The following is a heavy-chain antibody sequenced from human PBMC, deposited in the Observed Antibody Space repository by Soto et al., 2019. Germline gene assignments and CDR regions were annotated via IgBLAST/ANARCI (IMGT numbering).Heavy chain of an antibody. CDR3: AAPTGTTSRKNYYYGMDV. Sequence: QVQLVQSGAEVKKPGASVKVSCKASGYTFTSYGISWVRQAPGQGLEWMGWISAYNGNTNYAQKLQGRVTMTTDTSTRTAYMELRSLRSDDTAVYYCAAPTGTTSRKNYYYGMDVWGQVTTVTVSS. CDR1: GYTFTSYG. D-gene: IGHD1-7*01. V-gene: IGHV1-18*04. J-gene: IGHJ6*02. CDR2: ISAYNGNT.